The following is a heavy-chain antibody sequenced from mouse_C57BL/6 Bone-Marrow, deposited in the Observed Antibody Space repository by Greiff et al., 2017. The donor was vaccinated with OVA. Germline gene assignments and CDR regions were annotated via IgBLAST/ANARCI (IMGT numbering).Heavy chain of an antibody. CDR3: TTPNYCYAMDY. CDR2: IDPENGDT. D-gene: IGHD2-1*01. J-gene: IGHJ4*01. V-gene: IGHV14-4*01. CDR1: GFNIKDDY. Sequence: VQLKESGAELVRPGASVKLSCTASGFNIKDDYMHWVKQRPEQGLEWIGWIDPENGDTEYASKFQGKATITADTSSNTAYLQLSSLTSEDTAVYYCTTPNYCYAMDYWGQGTSVTVSS.